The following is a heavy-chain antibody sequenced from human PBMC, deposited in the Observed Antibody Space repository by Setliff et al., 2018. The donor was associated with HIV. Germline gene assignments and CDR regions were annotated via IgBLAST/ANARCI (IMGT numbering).Heavy chain of an antibody. D-gene: IGHD6-13*01. J-gene: IGHJ3*02. V-gene: IGHV3-7*04. CDR3: AGAIAAAGIAFDI. CDR1: GFTFSSYW. Sequence: PGGSLRLSCAASGFTFSSYWMSWVRQAPGKGLEWVANIKQDGSEKYYVDSVKGRFTISRDNAKNSLYLQMNSLRAEDTAVYYCAGAIAAAGIAFDIWGQGTMVTVSS. CDR2: IKQDGSEK.